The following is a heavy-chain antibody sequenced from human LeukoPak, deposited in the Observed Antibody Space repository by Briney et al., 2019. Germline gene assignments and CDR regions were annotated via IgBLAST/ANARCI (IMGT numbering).Heavy chain of an antibody. CDR2: IYYSGST. V-gene: IGHV4-59*01. D-gene: IGHD4-17*01. CDR1: GGSISSYY. CDR3: ARAGLDYGDYGSYYYYYGMDV. J-gene: IGHJ6*02. Sequence: SETLSLTCTVSGGSISSYYWSWIRQPPGKGLEWIGYIYYSGSTNYNPSLKSRVTISVDTSKNQFSLKLSSVTAADTAVYYCARAGLDYGDYGSYYYYYGMDVWGQGTTVTVSS.